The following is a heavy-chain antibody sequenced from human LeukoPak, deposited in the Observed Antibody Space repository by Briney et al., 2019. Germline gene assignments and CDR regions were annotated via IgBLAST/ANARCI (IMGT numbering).Heavy chain of an antibody. CDR3: ARASVLLSADY. Sequence: SETLSLTCAVYGGSFSGYYWSWIRQPPGKGLEWIGEINHSGSTNYNPSLKSRVTISVDTSKNQFSLKLSSVTAADTAVYYCARASVLLSADYWGQGTLVTVSS. CDR1: GGSFSGYY. D-gene: IGHD3-16*01. J-gene: IGHJ4*02. V-gene: IGHV4-34*01. CDR2: INHSGST.